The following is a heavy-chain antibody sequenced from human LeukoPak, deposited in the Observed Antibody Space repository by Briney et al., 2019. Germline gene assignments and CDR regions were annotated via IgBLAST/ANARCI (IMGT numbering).Heavy chain of an antibody. CDR1: GFTFSSYA. CDR2: ISSSSSTI. CDR3: AKGIGAAANWYFDL. D-gene: IGHD6-13*01. V-gene: IGHV3-48*04. Sequence: GGSLRLSCAASGFTFSSYAMNWVRQAPGKGLEWVSYISSSSSTIYYADSVKGRFTISRDNAKNSLYLQMNSLRAEDMALYYCAKGIGAAANWYFDLWGRGTLVTVSS. J-gene: IGHJ2*01.